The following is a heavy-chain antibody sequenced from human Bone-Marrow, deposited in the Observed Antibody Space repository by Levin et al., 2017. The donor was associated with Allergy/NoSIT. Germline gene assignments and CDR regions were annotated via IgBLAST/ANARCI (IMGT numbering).Heavy chain of an antibody. J-gene: IGHJ4*02. CDR1: GYSITSGYN. V-gene: IGHV4-38-2*02. D-gene: IGHD6-13*01. CDR3: ASIRIAATTTTFDY. Sequence: SETLSLTCTVSGYSITSGYNWGWIRQPPGKGLEWIGDVYHSGSTYYNPSLESRVTISVDTSKNHFSLSLSSVTAADTAVYYCASIRIAATTTTFDYWGQGTLVTVAS. CDR2: VYHSGST.